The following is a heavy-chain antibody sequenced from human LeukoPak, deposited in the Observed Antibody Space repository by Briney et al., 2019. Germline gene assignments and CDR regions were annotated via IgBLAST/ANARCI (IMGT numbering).Heavy chain of an antibody. CDR2: INHSGGT. J-gene: IGHJ6*02. CDR1: GGSFSGYY. V-gene: IGHV4-34*01. CDR3: ARKPDYYYYGMDV. Sequence: PSETLSLTCAVYGGSFSGYYWSWIRQPPGKGLEWIGEINHSGGTNYNPSLKSRVTISVDTSKNQFSLKLSSVTAADTAVYYCARKPDYYYYGMDVWGQGTTVTVSS.